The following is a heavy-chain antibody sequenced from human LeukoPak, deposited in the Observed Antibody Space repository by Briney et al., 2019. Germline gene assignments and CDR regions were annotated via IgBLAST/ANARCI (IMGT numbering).Heavy chain of an antibody. V-gene: IGHV3-53*01. CDR3: ARAAGSYSPLVAFDI. CDR1: GFTVSSNY. CDR2: IYSGGST. J-gene: IGHJ3*02. D-gene: IGHD1-26*01. Sequence: GGSLRLSCAASGFTVSSNYMSWVRQAPGKGLEWVSVIYSGGSTYYADSVKGRFTISRDNSKNTLYLQMNSLRAEDTAVYYCARAAGSYSPLVAFDIWGQGTMATVSS.